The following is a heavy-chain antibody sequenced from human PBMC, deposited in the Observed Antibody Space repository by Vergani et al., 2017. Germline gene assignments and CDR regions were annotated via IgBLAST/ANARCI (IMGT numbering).Heavy chain of an antibody. CDR3: AKDLRWGHSLDC. V-gene: IGHV4-61*02. CDR1: GDSINNGGYY. J-gene: IGHJ4*02. D-gene: IGHD5-24*01. CDR2: ISFSGNT. Sequence: QVQLQESGPGLVKPSQTLSLTCSVSGDSINNGGYYWSWIRQPPGKGLEWIGRISFSGNTDYNPSLKRRISISVDTSKNHFSLKVNSLTAADTAVYYCAKDLRWGHSLDCWGQGTLVTVSS.